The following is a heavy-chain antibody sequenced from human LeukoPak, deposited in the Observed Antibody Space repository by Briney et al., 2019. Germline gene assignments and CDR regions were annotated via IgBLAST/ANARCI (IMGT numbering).Heavy chain of an antibody. V-gene: IGHV3-30*02. CDR3: ARDFVVRF. J-gene: IGHJ4*02. D-gene: IGHD2-15*01. CDR1: GFMFSTNG. Sequence: GGSLRLSCAASGFMFSTNGMHWVRQAPGKGLEWVAFIRYDGSNTHYADSVKDRFTISRDNSKNTLYLQMNSLRAEDTAVYYCARDFVVRFWGQGTLVTVSS. CDR2: IRYDGSNT.